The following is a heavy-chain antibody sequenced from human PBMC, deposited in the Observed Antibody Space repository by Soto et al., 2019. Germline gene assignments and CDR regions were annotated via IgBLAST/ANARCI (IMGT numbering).Heavy chain of an antibody. J-gene: IGHJ4*02. V-gene: IGHV1-3*01. CDR2: INAGNGNT. Sequence: QVQLVQSGAEVKKPGASVKVSCKASGYTFTSYAMHWVRQAPGQRLEWMGWINAGNGNTKYSQKFQGRVTITRDTSASTAYMELSILRSEDTAVYYCAREGSKAVSGFDYWGQVTLLTVSA. CDR1: GYTFTSYA. CDR3: AREGSKAVSGFDY. D-gene: IGHD6-19*01.